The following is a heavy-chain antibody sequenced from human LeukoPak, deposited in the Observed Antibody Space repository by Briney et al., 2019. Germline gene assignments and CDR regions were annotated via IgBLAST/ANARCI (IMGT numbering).Heavy chain of an antibody. D-gene: IGHD5-18*01. V-gene: IGHV4-39*01. CDR2: IYYSGST. CDR1: GGSISSSSYY. CDR3: ARLRAAMVTFFAFDI. J-gene: IGHJ3*02. Sequence: SETLSLTCTVSGGSISSSSYYWGWIRQPPGKGLEWIGSIYYSGSTYYNPSLKSRVTISVDTSKNQFSLKLSSVTAADTAVYHCARLRAAMVTFFAFDIWAKGQWSPSLQ.